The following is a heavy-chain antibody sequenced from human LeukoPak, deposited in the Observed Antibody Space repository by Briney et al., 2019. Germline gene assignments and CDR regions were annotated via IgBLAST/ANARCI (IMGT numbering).Heavy chain of an antibody. CDR3: ARAPTYYYGSGSSSFDY. D-gene: IGHD3-10*01. CDR2: INPSGGST. V-gene: IGHV1-46*01. Sequence: ASVKVSCKASGYTFTSYGISWVRQAPGQGLEWMGIINPSGGSTSYAQKFQGRVTMTRDMSTSTVYMELSSLRSEDTAVYYCARAPTYYYGSGSSSFDYWGQGTLVTVSS. CDR1: GYTFTSYG. J-gene: IGHJ4*02.